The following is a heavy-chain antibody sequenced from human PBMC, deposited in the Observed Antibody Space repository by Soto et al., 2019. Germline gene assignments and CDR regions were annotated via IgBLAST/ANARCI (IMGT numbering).Heavy chain of an antibody. CDR3: ALLRFLEWPFDN. D-gene: IGHD3-3*01. J-gene: IGHJ4*02. CDR1: GYTFTDYG. Sequence: GASVKVSCKASGYTFTDYGISWVRQAPGQGLEWMGWISAYNRNTNYAQKFQGRVTMTTDTSTSTAYMELRSLRSDDTAVYYCALLRFLEWPFDNWGQGTLVTVSS. CDR2: ISAYNRNT. V-gene: IGHV1-18*01.